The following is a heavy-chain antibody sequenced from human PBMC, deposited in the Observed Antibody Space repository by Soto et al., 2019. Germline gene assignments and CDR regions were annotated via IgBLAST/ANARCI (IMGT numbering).Heavy chain of an antibody. V-gene: IGHV5-51*01. CDR1: GYSFNSYW. CDR3: ARSNPPMVRGVRGGMDV. CDR2: IYPADSDT. D-gene: IGHD3-10*01. Sequence: GESLKISCKGFGYSFNSYWIVWVRQMPGKGLEWMGSIYPADSDTRYSPSFQGQVTISADKSISTAYLQWSSLKASDTAMYYCARSNPPMVRGVRGGMDVWGQGTTVTVSS. J-gene: IGHJ6*02.